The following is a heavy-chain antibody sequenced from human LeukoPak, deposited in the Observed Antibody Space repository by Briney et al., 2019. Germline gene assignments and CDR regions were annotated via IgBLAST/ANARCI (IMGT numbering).Heavy chain of an antibody. CDR2: ISSSGSTI. CDR1: GFTFSSYE. CDR3: AKFVVVTAIQDY. Sequence: GGSLRLSCAASGFTFSSYEMNWVRQAPGKGLEWVSYISSSGSTIYYADSVKGRFTISRDNAKNTLYLQMNSLRAEDTAVYYCAKFVVVTAIQDYWGQGTLVTVSS. V-gene: IGHV3-48*03. D-gene: IGHD2-21*02. J-gene: IGHJ4*02.